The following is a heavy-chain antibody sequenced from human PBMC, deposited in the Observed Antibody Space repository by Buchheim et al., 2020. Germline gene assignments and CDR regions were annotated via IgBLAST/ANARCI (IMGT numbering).Heavy chain of an antibody. D-gene: IGHD3-3*01. J-gene: IGHJ4*02. Sequence: QVQLQESGPGLVKPSGTLSLSCSVSGGSIITSSWWCWVRQPPGKGLEWIGEIYHSGTTNYDPSLKSRVIMSIDKSKNQFSLNLTSVTAADTAIYYCASNLAFWSVYRGVYWGRGTL. CDR1: GGSIITSSW. CDR3: ASNLAFWSVYRGVY. V-gene: IGHV4/OR15-8*02. CDR2: IYHSGTT.